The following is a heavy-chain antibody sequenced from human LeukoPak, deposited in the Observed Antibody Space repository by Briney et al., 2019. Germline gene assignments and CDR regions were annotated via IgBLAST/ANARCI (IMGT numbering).Heavy chain of an antibody. Sequence: SVKVSCKASGGTFSSYAISWVRQAPGQGLEWMGRIIPIFGTANYAQKFQGRVTITTDESTSTAYMELSSLRSEDTAVYYCARDPDGYSGYDIFVAFDIWAKGQWSPSLQ. CDR2: IIPIFGTA. J-gene: IGHJ3*02. V-gene: IGHV1-69*05. CDR1: GGTFSSYA. D-gene: IGHD5-12*01. CDR3: ARDPDGYSGYDIFVAFDI.